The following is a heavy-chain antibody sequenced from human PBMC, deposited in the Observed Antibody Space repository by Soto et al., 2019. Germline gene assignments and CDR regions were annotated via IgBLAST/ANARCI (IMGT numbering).Heavy chain of an antibody. Sequence: GASVKVSCKASGYIFTNYAVHWVRQAPGQRLEWMGLINTGNDYTKYSQNFQGRVTITRDTSASTAYLELNSLTSEDTAVYYCARDFVHRVSDAFHIRGLGTMVTGSS. D-gene: IGHD3-9*01. J-gene: IGHJ3*02. CDR1: GYIFTNYA. CDR3: ARDFVHRVSDAFHI. CDR2: INTGNDYT. V-gene: IGHV1-3*04.